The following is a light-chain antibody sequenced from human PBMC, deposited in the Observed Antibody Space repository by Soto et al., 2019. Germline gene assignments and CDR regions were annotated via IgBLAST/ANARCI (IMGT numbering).Light chain of an antibody. J-gene: IGKJ1*01. CDR3: QQYNGT. V-gene: IGKV1-5*03. Sequence: DIQMTQSPSTLSASVGDRVTITCRASQSISNWLAWYQQKPGKAPKLLIYKASSLESGVPSRFSGSGSGTEFTLTISSLQPDDFVTYYCQQYNGTFGQGTKVEIK. CDR2: KAS. CDR1: QSISNW.